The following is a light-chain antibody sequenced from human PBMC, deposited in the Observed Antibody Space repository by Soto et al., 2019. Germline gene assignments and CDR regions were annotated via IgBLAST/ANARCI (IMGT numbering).Light chain of an antibody. J-gene: IGLJ3*02. V-gene: IGLV1-47*02. CDR3: ATWDDSLNNPV. CDR2: SNN. CDR1: STNIGSNY. Sequence: QTVVTQPPSASGTPGQRVTISCSGSSTNIGSNYVYWYQQVPGTAPKLLIYSNNQRPSGVPDRFSASKSGTSASLAISGLRSEDEAAYYSATWDDSLNNPVFGGGTKLTVL.